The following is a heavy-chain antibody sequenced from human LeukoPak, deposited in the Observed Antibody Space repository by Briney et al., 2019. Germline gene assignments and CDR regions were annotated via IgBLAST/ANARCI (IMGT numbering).Heavy chain of an antibody. CDR1: GYTFTGYY. CDR2: INPESGGT. D-gene: IGHD1-26*01. V-gene: IGHV1-2*02. J-gene: IGHJ4*02. Sequence: ASVKVSCKASGYTFTGYYMHWVRQAPGQGLEWMGWINPESGGTNYAQQFQGRVTMTRDTSISTAYMELTSLRSDDTAVDYCARLPVIVGAWSPIDYWGQGTRVTVSS. CDR3: ARLPVIVGAWSPIDY.